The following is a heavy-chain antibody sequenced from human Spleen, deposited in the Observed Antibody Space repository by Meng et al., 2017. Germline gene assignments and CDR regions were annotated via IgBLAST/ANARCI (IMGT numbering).Heavy chain of an antibody. J-gene: IGHJ4*02. CDR2: INAGNGYT. CDR3: AREPLGGIIGH. CDR1: GYTFTGYA. V-gene: IGHV1-3*01. Sequence: QVQLVQSGAEVKKPGASVKVSCKASGYTFTGYAIHWVRQAPGQRLEWMGYINAGNGYTKYSQKFQGRVTFTSDSSATTAYMELSSLRSEDTAMYYCAREPLGGIIGHWGQGTLVTVSS. D-gene: IGHD3-16*02.